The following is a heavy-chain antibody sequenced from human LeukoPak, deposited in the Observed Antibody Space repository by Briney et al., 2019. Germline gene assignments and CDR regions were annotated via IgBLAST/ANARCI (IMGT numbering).Heavy chain of an antibody. Sequence: SETLSLTCTISGGSISSYYWSWIRQPPGKGLEWIGEINHSGSTNYNPSLKSRVTISVDTSKNQFSLKLSSVTAADTAVYYCARGIRSRRNSGSYSPTPPYYFDYWGQGTLVTVSS. CDR3: ARGIRSRRNSGSYSPTPPYYFDY. CDR2: INHSGST. J-gene: IGHJ4*02. CDR1: GGSISSYY. D-gene: IGHD1-26*01. V-gene: IGHV4-34*01.